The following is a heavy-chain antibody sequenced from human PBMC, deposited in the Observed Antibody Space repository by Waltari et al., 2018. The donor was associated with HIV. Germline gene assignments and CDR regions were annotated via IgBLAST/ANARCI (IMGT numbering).Heavy chain of an antibody. Sequence: QVRLQQWGTGLLKPSETLSRTCAVYGASFRDYFWNWIRLGGIGEVNDVGGVRYSPSFRSRVSMSIDAATNQFSMNLTSATAADTAVYYCARGRWKNRGPLPMDVWDQGATVTVSS. CDR3: ARGRWKNRGPLPMDV. CDR2: VNDVGGV. V-gene: IGHV4-34*01. CDR1: GASFRDYF. D-gene: IGHD1-1*01. J-gene: IGHJ6*02.